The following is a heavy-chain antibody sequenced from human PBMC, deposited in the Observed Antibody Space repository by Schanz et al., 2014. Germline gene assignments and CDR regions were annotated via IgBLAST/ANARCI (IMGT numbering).Heavy chain of an antibody. CDR1: GYIFINSG. CDR3: ARDRRFFDHDGLYCFDS. CDR2: ISVYNHNK. J-gene: IGHJ4*02. V-gene: IGHV1-18*01. Sequence: QIQLVQSGPEVKKPGATVKVSCKASGYIFINSGISWVRQAPGQGLEWMGWISVYNHNKEYDQKFQGRVTMTTDTSTSTACMALTDLRSDDTAVYYCARDRRFFDHDGLYCFDSSGQGTLVTVSS. D-gene: IGHD3-3*01.